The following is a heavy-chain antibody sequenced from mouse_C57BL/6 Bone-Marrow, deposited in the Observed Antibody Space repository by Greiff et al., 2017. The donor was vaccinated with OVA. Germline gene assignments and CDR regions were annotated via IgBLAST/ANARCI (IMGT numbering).Heavy chain of an antibody. Sequence: QVQRVESGAELVRPGASVKLSCKASGYTFTDYYINWVKQRPGQGLEWIARIYPGSGNTYYNEKFKGKATLTAEKSSSTAYMQLSSLTSEDSAVDFCAREGVLLRYQGYFDVWGTGTTVTVSS. CDR3: AREGVLLRYQGYFDV. V-gene: IGHV1-76*01. CDR1: GYTFTDYY. CDR2: IYPGSGNT. D-gene: IGHD1-1*01. J-gene: IGHJ1*03.